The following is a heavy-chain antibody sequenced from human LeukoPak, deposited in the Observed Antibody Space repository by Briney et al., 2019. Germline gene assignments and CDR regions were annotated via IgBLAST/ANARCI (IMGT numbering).Heavy chain of an antibody. V-gene: IGHV4-39*01. CDR3: AKLDS. Sequence: SETLSLTCTVSGASINTTGFYWGWVRQPPGKGLEWIGALYFSGTTYTNPSLKSRLTLSVDTSKNQFSLRLNSVTAADTAVYYCAKLDSWGLGTLVTVFS. J-gene: IGHJ4*02. CDR2: LYFSGTT. CDR1: GASINTTGFY.